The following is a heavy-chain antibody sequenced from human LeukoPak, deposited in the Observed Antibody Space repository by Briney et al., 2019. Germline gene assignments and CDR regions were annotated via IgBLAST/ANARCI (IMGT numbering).Heavy chain of an antibody. V-gene: IGHV3-23*01. Sequence: PGGSLRLSCAASAFTFGNYAMNWVRQAPGKGLVWVSGLSGSGASTYYADSVKGRFTISRDNSKNTLYLQMNRLRAGDTAVYYCAKGSDRSGSYYLDYWGQGTLVTVSS. CDR1: AFTFGNYA. D-gene: IGHD3-10*01. CDR3: AKGSDRSGSYYLDY. J-gene: IGHJ4*02. CDR2: LSGSGAST.